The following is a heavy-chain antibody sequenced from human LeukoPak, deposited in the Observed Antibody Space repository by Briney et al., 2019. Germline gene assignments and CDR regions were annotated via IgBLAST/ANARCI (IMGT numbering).Heavy chain of an antibody. Sequence: GGSLRLSCAASGSTFSDQYMDWVRQAPGKGLQWVGRTGNKASRYTTEYAASVKGRFTISRDDSKSSLYLQMDSLKTEDTALYYCTRGYSGRSVYAFDIWGQGTMVTVSS. CDR3: TRGYSGRSVYAFDI. CDR2: TGNKASRYTT. D-gene: IGHD1-26*01. CDR1: GSTFSDQY. V-gene: IGHV3-72*01. J-gene: IGHJ3*02.